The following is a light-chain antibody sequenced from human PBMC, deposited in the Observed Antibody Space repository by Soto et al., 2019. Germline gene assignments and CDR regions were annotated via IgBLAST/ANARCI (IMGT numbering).Light chain of an antibody. Sequence: DIQMTQSPSTLSASVGDRVTITCRASQSISTWLAWYQQKPGKAPNLLIYDASNLGSGVPSRFSGSGSETEFTLTISSLQPDDVATYYCQQYHGYPWTFGQGTKVEIK. J-gene: IGKJ1*01. CDR1: QSISTW. CDR3: QQYHGYPWT. V-gene: IGKV1-5*01. CDR2: DAS.